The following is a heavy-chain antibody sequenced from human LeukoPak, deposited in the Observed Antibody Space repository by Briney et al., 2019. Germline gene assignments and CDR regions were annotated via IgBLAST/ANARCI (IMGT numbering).Heavy chain of an antibody. V-gene: IGHV1-69*04. J-gene: IGHJ6*02. CDR1: GGTFTSYA. CDR2: IIPIFGIA. Sequence: SVKVSCKASGGTFTSYAISWVRQAPGQGLEWMGRIIPIFGIADYAQKFQGRVTITADKSTSTAYMELSSLRSEDTAVYYCARDFSALGIAVAGARGHYYYGMDVWGQGTTVTVSS. D-gene: IGHD6-19*01. CDR3: ARDFSALGIAVAGARGHYYYGMDV.